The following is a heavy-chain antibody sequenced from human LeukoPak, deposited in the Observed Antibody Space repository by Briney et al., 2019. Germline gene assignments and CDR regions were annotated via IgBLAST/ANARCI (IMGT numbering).Heavy chain of an antibody. CDR1: GGSISSYY. CDR2: IYYSGST. J-gene: IGHJ6*03. D-gene: IGHD4-17*01. CDR3: ARDYGDPRGYYYYYMDV. V-gene: IGHV4-59*01. Sequence: SETLSLTCTVSGGSISSYYWSWIRQPPGKGLEWIWYIYYSGSTNYNPSLKSRVTISVDTTKNQFSLKLSSVTAADTAVYYCARDYGDPRGYYYYYMDVWGKGTTVTVSS.